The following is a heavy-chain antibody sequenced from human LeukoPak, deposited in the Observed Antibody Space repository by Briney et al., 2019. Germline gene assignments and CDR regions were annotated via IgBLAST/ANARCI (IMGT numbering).Heavy chain of an antibody. CDR3: SGGRDAAVAGPGGYFDY. J-gene: IGHJ4*02. V-gene: IGHV3-23*01. CDR1: GFTFSSYA. CDR2: ISGSGGST. D-gene: IGHD6-19*01. Sequence: GGSLRLSCAASGFTFSSYAMSWVRQAPGKGLEWVSAISGSGGSTFYADSVKGRFTISRDNSKNTLYLQMNSLRAEDTAVYYCSGGRDAAVAGPGGYFDYWGQGSLVTVSS.